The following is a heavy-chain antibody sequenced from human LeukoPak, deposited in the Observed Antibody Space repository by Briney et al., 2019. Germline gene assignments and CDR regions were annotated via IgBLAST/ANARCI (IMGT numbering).Heavy chain of an antibody. CDR2: ISFSGGYI. Sequence: GGSLRLSCAASGFTFRSYSMNWVRQAPGKGLEWVSSISFSGGYIYYADSVKGRFTISRDNAKNSLYLQMNSLRAEDTAVYYCARETRVRWTDYWGQGILVTVSS. CDR3: ARETRVRWTDY. CDR1: GFTFRSYS. V-gene: IGHV3-21*01. D-gene: IGHD5-24*01. J-gene: IGHJ4*02.